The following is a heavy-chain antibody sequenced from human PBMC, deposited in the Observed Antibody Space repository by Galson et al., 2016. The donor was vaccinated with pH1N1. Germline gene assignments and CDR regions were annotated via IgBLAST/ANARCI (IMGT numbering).Heavy chain of an antibody. Sequence: SLRLSCAASGFTFSTYAMTWVRQAPGKGLEWVSGISGSGTSANYADSVKGRFTISRDNSKNTLYLQMNNLRTEDTAMYFCAKWGPAEGGFDSWGQGTMVTVSS. D-gene: IGHD2-2*01. CDR1: GFTFSTYA. V-gene: IGHV3-23*01. CDR3: AKWGPAEGGFDS. CDR2: ISGSGTSA. J-gene: IGHJ3*02.